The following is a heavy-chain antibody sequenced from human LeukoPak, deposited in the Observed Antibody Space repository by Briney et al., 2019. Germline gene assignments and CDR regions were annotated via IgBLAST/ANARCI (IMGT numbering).Heavy chain of an antibody. V-gene: IGHV3-23*01. J-gene: IGHJ4*02. Sequence: PGGSLRLSCAASGVTLSTYAMSWARQAPGKGLEWVSGISSSGSGDNTYYADSVKGRFTISRDNSKNTLYLQMNSLRAEDTAVYYCARVVRGVDYWGQGTLVTVSS. CDR3: ARVVRGVDY. CDR1: GVTLSTYA. D-gene: IGHD3-10*01. CDR2: ISSSGSGDNT.